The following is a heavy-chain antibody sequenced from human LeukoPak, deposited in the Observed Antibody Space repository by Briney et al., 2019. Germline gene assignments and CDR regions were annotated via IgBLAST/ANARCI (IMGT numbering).Heavy chain of an antibody. J-gene: IGHJ6*03. CDR3: AKVWSHGKILEWFRSSVRHYMDV. Sequence: GGTLRLSCAASGFTFSSYAMSWVRQAPGKGLEWVSAISGSGGSTYYADSVKGRFTISRDNSKNTLYLQMNSLRAEDTAVYYCAKVWSHGKILEWFRSSVRHYMDVWGKGTTVTVSS. CDR1: GFTFSSYA. CDR2: ISGSGGST. D-gene: IGHD3-3*01. V-gene: IGHV3-23*01.